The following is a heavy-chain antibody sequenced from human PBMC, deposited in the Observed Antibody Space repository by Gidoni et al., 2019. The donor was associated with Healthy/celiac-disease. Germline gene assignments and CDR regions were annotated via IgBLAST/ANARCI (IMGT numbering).Heavy chain of an antibody. D-gene: IGHD2-15*01. CDR3: ARRRSAAASPFDY. J-gene: IGHJ4*02. Sequence: QVQLQESGPGLVKPSETLSLTCTVSGGSITSYYWSWIRQPPGKGLEWIGYVYHSGSTSYNPSLKSRVTISEDTSKNQFSLKLTSVTAADTAVYYCARRRSAAASPFDYWGQGTLVTVSS. CDR2: VYHSGST. CDR1: GGSITSYY. V-gene: IGHV4-59*12.